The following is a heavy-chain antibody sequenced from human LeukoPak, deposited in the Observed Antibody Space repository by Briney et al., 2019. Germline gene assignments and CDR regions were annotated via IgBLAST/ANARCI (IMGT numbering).Heavy chain of an antibody. Sequence: SETLSLTCAVYGESFSAYYWSWIRQPPGKGLEWIGYIYYRGSTNYNPSLKSRVTFSVDTSKNQFSLKLNSVTAADTAVYYCARGGDYGDLRYFDYWGQGTLVTVSS. CDR3: ARGGDYGDLRYFDY. CDR2: IYYRGST. D-gene: IGHD4-17*01. CDR1: GESFSAYY. J-gene: IGHJ4*02. V-gene: IGHV4-59*01.